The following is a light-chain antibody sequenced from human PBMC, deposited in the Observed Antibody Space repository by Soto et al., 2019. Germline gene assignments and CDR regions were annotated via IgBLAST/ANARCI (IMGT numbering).Light chain of an antibody. CDR2: EGS. Sequence: QSALTQPASVSGSPGQSITISCTGTSSDVGSYNLVSWYQQHPGKAPKLMIYEGSKRPSGVSNRFSGSKSGNTASLTISGLQAEDAADYYCCSYAGSSVFGTGTKLTVL. J-gene: IGLJ1*01. CDR1: SSDVGSYNL. CDR3: CSYAGSSV. V-gene: IGLV2-23*01.